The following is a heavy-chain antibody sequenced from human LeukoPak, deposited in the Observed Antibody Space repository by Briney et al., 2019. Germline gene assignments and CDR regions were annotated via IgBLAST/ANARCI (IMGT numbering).Heavy chain of an antibody. Sequence: GGSLRLSCAASGFTFSSYGMHWVRQAPGKGLEWVAVISYDGSNKYYADSVKGRFTISRDNSKNTLYLQMNSLRAEDTAVYYCAKDLHPLHYYDSSGYYLPFDYWGQGTLVTVSS. J-gene: IGHJ4*02. CDR2: ISYDGSNK. D-gene: IGHD3-22*01. V-gene: IGHV3-30*18. CDR3: AKDLHPLHYYDSSGYYLPFDY. CDR1: GFTFSSYG.